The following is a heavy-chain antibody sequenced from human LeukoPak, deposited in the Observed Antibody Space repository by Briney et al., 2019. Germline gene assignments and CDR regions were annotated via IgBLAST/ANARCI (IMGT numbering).Heavy chain of an antibody. V-gene: IGHV4-39*01. D-gene: IGHD1-7*01. J-gene: IGHJ5*02. Sequence: SETLSLTCTVSGGSISSSSYYWGWIRQPPGKGLEWIGGIYYSGSTYHNPSLKSRVTISVDTSKNQFSLKLTSVTAADTAVYYCARLITATTRRFDPWGQGTLVTVSS. CDR1: GGSISSSSYY. CDR3: ARLITATTRRFDP. CDR2: IYYSGST.